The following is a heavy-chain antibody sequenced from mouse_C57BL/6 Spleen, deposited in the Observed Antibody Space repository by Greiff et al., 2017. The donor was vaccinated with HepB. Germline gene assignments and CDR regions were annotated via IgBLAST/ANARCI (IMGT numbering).Heavy chain of an antibody. V-gene: IGHV1-85*01. CDR1: GYTFTSYD. CDR2: IYPRDGST. CDR3: ARSQTGTDYYAMDY. D-gene: IGHD4-1*01. Sequence: QVQLKESGPELVKPGASVKLSCKASGYTFTSYDINWVKQRPGQGLEWIGWIYPRDGSTKYNEKFKGKATLTVDTSSSTAYMELHSLTSEDSAVYFCARSQTGTDYYAMDYWGQGTSVTVSS. J-gene: IGHJ4*01.